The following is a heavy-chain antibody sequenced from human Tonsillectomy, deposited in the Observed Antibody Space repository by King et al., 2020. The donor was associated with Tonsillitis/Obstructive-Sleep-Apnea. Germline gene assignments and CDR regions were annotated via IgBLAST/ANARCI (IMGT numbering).Heavy chain of an antibody. V-gene: IGHV4-31*03. CDR2: IYYSGST. D-gene: IGHD4-17*01. CDR1: GGSISSGGYY. J-gene: IGHJ4*02. Sequence: LQLQESGPGLVKPSQTLSLTCTVSGGSISSGGYYWSWIRQHPGKGLEWIGCIYYSGSTYYNPSLKSRVTISVDTSKNQFSLKLSSVTPADTAVYYCARGTTVKSFDYWGQGTLVTVSS. CDR3: ARGTTVKSFDY.